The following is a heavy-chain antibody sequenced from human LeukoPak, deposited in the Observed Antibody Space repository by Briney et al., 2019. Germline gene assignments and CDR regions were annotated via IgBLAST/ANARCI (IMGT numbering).Heavy chain of an antibody. CDR2: IYYSGST. CDR1: GGSISSYY. Sequence: PSETLSLTCTVSGGSISSYYWSWIRQPPGKGLEWIGYIYYSGSTNYNPSLKSRVTISVDTSKNQFSLKLSSVTAADTAVYYCARIPYDYSADYYYYYMDVWGKGTTVTVSS. J-gene: IGHJ6*03. V-gene: IGHV4-59*01. D-gene: IGHD4-11*01. CDR3: ARIPYDYSADYYYYYMDV.